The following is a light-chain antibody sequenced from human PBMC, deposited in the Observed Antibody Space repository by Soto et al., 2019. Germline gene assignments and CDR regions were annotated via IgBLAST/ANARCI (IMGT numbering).Light chain of an antibody. CDR2: GAL. Sequence: DIVLTQSPGTLSLSPGERATLSCRASQLVVTDYLHWYQQKPGQAPRLLIYGALNRATGIPDRFSGSGSRTDFTLTISRLEPEDCAVYYCQLFGRPVTFGPGTKVDVK. J-gene: IGKJ3*01. V-gene: IGKV3-20*01. CDR3: QLFGRPVT. CDR1: QLVVTDY.